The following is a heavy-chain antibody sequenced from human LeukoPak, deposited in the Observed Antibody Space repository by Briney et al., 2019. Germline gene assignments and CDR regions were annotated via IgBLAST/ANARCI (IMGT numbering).Heavy chain of an antibody. Sequence: SSETLSLTCTVSGGSISSYYWSWIRQPPGKGLEWIGYIYYSGSTNYNPPLKSRVTISVDTSKNQFSLKLSSVTAADTAVYYCARHGAAAGGDFDYWGQGTLVTVSS. V-gene: IGHV4-59*08. CDR3: ARHGAAAGGDFDY. CDR2: IYYSGST. D-gene: IGHD6-13*01. CDR1: GGSISSYY. J-gene: IGHJ4*02.